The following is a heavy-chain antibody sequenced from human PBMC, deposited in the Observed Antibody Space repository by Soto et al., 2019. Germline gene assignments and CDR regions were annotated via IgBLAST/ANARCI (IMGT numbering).Heavy chain of an antibody. J-gene: IGHJ5*01. Sequence: PGGSLRLSCAASGFSFSLYGMQWVRQAPGKGLEWVAVIWYDGSNKYYADSVKGRFTISRDNSKNTLYLQMNSLRAEDTAVYYCDIHNGRTSRASHRVMASWGQG. CDR2: IWYDGSNK. CDR3: DIHNGRTSRASHRVMAS. D-gene: IGHD1-1*01. CDR1: GFSFSLYG. V-gene: IGHV3-33*01.